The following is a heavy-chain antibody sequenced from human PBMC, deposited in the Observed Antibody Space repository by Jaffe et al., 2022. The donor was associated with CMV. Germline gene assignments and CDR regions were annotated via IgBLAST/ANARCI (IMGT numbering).Heavy chain of an antibody. CDR2: IRSKTYGGTT. CDR3: TREVVGFCTNGICSFDY. J-gene: IGHJ4*02. V-gene: IGHV3-49*05. Sequence: EVQLVESGGGLVKPGRSLRLSCTASGFTFGDFALSWFRQAPGKGLEWVGFIRSKTYGGTTEYAASVKGRFTISRDDSKSIAYLQMNSLKPEDTAVYYCTREVVGFCTNGICSFDYWGQGTLVTVSS. D-gene: IGHD2-8*01. CDR1: GFTFGDFA.